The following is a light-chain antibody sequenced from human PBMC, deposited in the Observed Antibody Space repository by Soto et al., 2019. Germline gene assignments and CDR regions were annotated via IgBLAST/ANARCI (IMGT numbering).Light chain of an antibody. Sequence: IWMTQAPSLLSASTGDRVTISCRMSQGISSYLAWYQQKPGKAPKLLIYAVSTLQSGVPSRFSGSGSGTEFTLTVNSLQPEDVATYHCQKYNSARWAFGQGTKVDI. V-gene: IGKV1-27*01. CDR3: QKYNSARWA. CDR2: AVS. J-gene: IGKJ1*01. CDR1: QGISSY.